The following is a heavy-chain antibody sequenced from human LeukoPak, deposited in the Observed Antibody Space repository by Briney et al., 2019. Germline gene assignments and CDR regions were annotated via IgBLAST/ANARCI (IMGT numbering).Heavy chain of an antibody. Sequence: ASVKVSCKASGYTFTSYGISWVRQAPGQGLEWMGWISAYNGNTNYAQKLQGRVTMTTDTFTSTAYMELRSLRSDDTAVYYCARYYDILTGFYYFDYWGQGTLVTVSS. CDR3: ARYYDILTGFYYFDY. V-gene: IGHV1-18*01. CDR1: GYTFTSYG. CDR2: ISAYNGNT. D-gene: IGHD3-9*01. J-gene: IGHJ4*02.